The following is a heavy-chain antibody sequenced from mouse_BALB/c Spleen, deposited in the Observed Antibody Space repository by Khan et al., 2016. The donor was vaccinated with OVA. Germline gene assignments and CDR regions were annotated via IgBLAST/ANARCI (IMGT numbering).Heavy chain of an antibody. V-gene: IGHV3-2*02. D-gene: IGHD1-1*01. CDR1: GYSITSDYA. CDR2: ISYSGNT. CDR3: ARVYVGDFDD. Sequence: EVQLQESGPGLVKPSQSLSLTCTVTGYSITSDYAWNWIRQFPGNKLEWMGFISYSGNTNYNPSLKSRISINRDTSKNQFYLQLTSVTTEDTATYYCARVYVGDFDDWGQGTTLTVSS. J-gene: IGHJ2*01.